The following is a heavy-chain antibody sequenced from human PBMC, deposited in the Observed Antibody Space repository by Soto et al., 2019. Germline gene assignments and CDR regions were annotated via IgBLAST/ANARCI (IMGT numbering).Heavy chain of an antibody. CDR1: GGSISSSSYY. V-gene: IGHV4-39*01. CDR3: ARHRGPMVRGVISNWFDP. J-gene: IGHJ5*02. CDR2: IYYSGST. D-gene: IGHD3-10*01. Sequence: PSETLSLTCAVSGGSISSSSYYWGWIRQPPGRGLEWIGSIYYSGSTYYNPSLKSRVTISVDTSKNQFSLKLSSVTAADTAVYYCARHRGPMVRGVISNWFDPWGQGTLVTVSS.